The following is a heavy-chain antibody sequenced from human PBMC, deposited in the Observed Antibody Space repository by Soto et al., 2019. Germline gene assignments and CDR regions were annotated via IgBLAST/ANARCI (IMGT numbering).Heavy chain of an antibody. V-gene: IGHV5-10-1*01. D-gene: IGHD3-10*01. CDR2: IDPSDSYT. Sequence: PGESLKISCKGSGYSFTSYWISWVRQMPGKGLEWMGRIDPSDSYTNYSPSFQGHVTISADKSISTAYLQWSSLKASDTAMYYCARDLKGVRGDLEWFDPWGQGTLVTVSA. CDR1: GYSFTSYW. CDR3: ARDLKGVRGDLEWFDP. J-gene: IGHJ5*02.